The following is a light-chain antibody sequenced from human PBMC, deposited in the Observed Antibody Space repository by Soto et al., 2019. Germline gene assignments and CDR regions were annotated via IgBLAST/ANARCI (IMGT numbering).Light chain of an antibody. CDR2: EAS. J-gene: IGKJ1*01. V-gene: IGKV1-5*01. Sequence: DIQMTQSPSTLSASVGDRVTITCRASQGSSRWLALYQQKPGRAPKLLIYEASILKSGVPARLSGSGSGKEFTRTISSLQPSDFSPFFCQQSNSKAWTFGQGTSVEIK. CDR1: QGSSRW. CDR3: QQSNSKAWT.